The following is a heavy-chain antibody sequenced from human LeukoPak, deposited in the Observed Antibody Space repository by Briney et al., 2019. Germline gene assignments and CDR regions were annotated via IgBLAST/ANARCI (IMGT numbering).Heavy chain of an antibody. V-gene: IGHV4-34*01. J-gene: IGHJ4*02. CDR3: ARLAARPYKAGMNFDY. Sequence: KPSETLSLTCAVYGGSFSGYYWSWIRQPPGKGLEWIGEINHSGSTNYNPSLKSRVTISVDTSKNQFSLKLSSVTAADTAVYYCARLAARPYKAGMNFDYWGQGTLVTVSS. CDR2: INHSGST. CDR1: GGSFSGYY. D-gene: IGHD6-6*01.